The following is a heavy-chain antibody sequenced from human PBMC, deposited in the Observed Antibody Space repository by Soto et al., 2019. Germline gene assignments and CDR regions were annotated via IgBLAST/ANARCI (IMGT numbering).Heavy chain of an antibody. CDR2: ISAYNGNT. V-gene: IGHV1-18*01. J-gene: IGHJ3*02. D-gene: IGHD1-26*01. Sequence: ASVKVSCKASGYTFTSYGISWVRQAPGQGLEWMGWISAYNGNTNYARKLQGRVTMTTDTSTSTAYMELRSLRSDDTAVYYCASVTEPGASYAFDIWGQGTMVTVSS. CDR3: ASVTEPGASYAFDI. CDR1: GYTFTSYG.